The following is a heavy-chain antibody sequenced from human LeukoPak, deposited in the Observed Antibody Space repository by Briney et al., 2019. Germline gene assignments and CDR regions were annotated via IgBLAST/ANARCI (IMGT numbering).Heavy chain of an antibody. CDR1: GFTFSSYG. V-gene: IGHV3-33*06. CDR3: AKDRETYYYDSSGLDY. Sequence: PGGSLRLSCAASGFTFSSYGMHWVRQAPGKGLEWVAVIWYDGSNKYYADSVKGRFTISRDNSKNTLYLQMNSLRAEDTAAYYCAKDRETYYYDSSGLDYWGQGTLVTVSS. CDR2: IWYDGSNK. J-gene: IGHJ4*02. D-gene: IGHD3-22*01.